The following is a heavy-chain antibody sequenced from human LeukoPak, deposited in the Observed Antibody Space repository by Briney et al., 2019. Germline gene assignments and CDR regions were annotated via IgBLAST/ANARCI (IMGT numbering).Heavy chain of an antibody. CDR3: ARTMKVRGVQFLDY. CDR2: IYYSGGT. CDR1: GGSISSYY. J-gene: IGHJ4*02. V-gene: IGHV4-59*08. D-gene: IGHD3-10*01. Sequence: SETLSLTCTVSGGSISSYYWSWIRQPPGKGLEWHGYIYYSGGTNYNPSLKSRVTISVDTSKNQFSLELSSVTAADTAVYYCARTMKVRGVQFLDYWGQGTLVTVSS.